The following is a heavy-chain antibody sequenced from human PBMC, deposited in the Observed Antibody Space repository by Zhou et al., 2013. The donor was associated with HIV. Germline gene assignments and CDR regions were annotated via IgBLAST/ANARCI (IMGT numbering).Heavy chain of an antibody. V-gene: IGHV1-69*05. CDR2: IIPIFATA. J-gene: IGHJ4*02. D-gene: IGHD3-10*01. Sequence: QVQLVQSGAEVKKPGSSVKVSCKASGGTFITYAISWVRQAPGQGLEWMGGIIPIFATANYAQKFQGRVTITTDESTSTAYMELSSLRSEDTAVYYCRLAMVRGVRDYWGQGTLGHRLL. CDR3: RLAMVRGVRDY. CDR1: GGTFITYA.